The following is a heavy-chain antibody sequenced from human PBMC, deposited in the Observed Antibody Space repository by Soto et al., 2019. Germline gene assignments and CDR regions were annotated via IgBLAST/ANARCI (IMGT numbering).Heavy chain of an antibody. CDR1: GFTFSSYA. V-gene: IGHV3-30-3*01. CDR2: ISYDGSNK. Sequence: QVQLVESGGGVVQPGRSLRLSCAASGFTFSSYAMHWVRQAPGKGLEWVAVISYDGSNKYYADSVKGRFTISRDNSKNTLYLQMNSLRAEDTAVYYCARESVPLVATITPYYYYGMDVWGQGTTVTVSS. J-gene: IGHJ6*02. D-gene: IGHD5-12*01. CDR3: ARESVPLVATITPYYYYGMDV.